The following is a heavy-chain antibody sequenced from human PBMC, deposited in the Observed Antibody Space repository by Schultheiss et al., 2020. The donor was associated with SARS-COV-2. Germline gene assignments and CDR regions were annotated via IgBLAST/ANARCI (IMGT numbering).Heavy chain of an antibody. V-gene: IGHV1-18*04. D-gene: IGHD2-21*02. Sequence: ASVKVSCKASGYTFTGYYMHWVRQAPGQGLEWMGWISAYNGNTNYAQKLQGRVTMTTDTSTSTAYMELRSLRSDDTAVYYCARDVTYYMDVWGKGTTVTVSS. CDR1: GYTFTGYY. CDR3: ARDVTYYMDV. CDR2: ISAYNGNT. J-gene: IGHJ6*03.